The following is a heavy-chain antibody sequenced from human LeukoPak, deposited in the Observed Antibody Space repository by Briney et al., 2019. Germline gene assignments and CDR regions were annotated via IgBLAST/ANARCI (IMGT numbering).Heavy chain of an antibody. CDR3: AREDVLGYCSSTSCSREVNFDY. Sequence: ASVKLSCKSSGYTFTSYGIRWVRQAPGQGLERMGWINPNSGGTNYAQKFQGRVTMTRDTSISTAYMELSRLRPADTAVYYCAREDVLGYCSSTSCSREVNFDYWGQGTLVTVSS. CDR1: GYTFTSYG. J-gene: IGHJ4*02. D-gene: IGHD2-2*01. V-gene: IGHV1-2*02. CDR2: INPNSGGT.